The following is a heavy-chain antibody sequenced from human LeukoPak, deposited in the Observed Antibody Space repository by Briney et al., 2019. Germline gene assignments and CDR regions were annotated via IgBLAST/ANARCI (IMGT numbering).Heavy chain of an antibody. J-gene: IGHJ4*02. Sequence: GGSLRLSCAASGFSFSSFFMHWVRQAPGKGLEYVSGISANGGRTYYANSVKGRFTISRDNSKNTLYLHLGSLRPEDTAVYYCAKEVEVSPGPDYWGQGTLVTVSS. CDR2: ISANGGRT. D-gene: IGHD2-15*01. V-gene: IGHV3-64*01. CDR3: AKEVEVSPGPDY. CDR1: GFSFSSFF.